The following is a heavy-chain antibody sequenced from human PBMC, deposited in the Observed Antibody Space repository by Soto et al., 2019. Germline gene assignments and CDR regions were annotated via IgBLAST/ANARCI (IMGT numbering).Heavy chain of an antibody. CDR1: GFTFNSLS. V-gene: IGHV3-30*04. D-gene: IGHD2-21*02. CDR3: AREPYGDSQYFDY. Sequence: QVQLVESGGGMVQPGTSLRLSCAASGFTFNSLSLHWVRQRPDKGLEWVAVISHDGRVTFYADFVKGRFTVSRDNSKNTISLQVNSLRAEATAVSYCAREPYGDSQYFDYWGQGTLVTVSS. J-gene: IGHJ4*02. CDR2: ISHDGRVT.